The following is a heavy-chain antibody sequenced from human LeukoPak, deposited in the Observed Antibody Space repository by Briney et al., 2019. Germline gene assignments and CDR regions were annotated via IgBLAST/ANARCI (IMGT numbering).Heavy chain of an antibody. Sequence: SETLSLTCAVYGGSLSAYSWSWIRQPPGKGLEWIGEINHSGSTNYNPSLKSRVAISVDTSKNQFSLQLSSVTAADTAVYYCAGDCSSTNCPIYWGQGTLVTVSS. CDR1: GGSLSAYS. CDR2: INHSGST. V-gene: IGHV4-34*01. CDR3: AGDCSSTNCPIY. J-gene: IGHJ4*02. D-gene: IGHD2-2*01.